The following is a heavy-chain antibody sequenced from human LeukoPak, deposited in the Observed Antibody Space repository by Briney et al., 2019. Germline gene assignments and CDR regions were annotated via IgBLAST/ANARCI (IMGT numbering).Heavy chain of an antibody. J-gene: IGHJ3*02. V-gene: IGHV3-74*01. CDR2: INSDGSRT. D-gene: IGHD6-6*01. Sequence: GGSLRLSCEASGFTFSRYWMHWVRQAPGKGLVWVSRINSDGSRTTYADSVRGRSTISRDDAKNTLYLQMNSLRAEDTAVYYCASLFLCYGCSSSSDSFNIWGQGTMVTVSS. CDR1: GFTFSRYW. CDR3: ASLFLCYGCSSSSDSFNI.